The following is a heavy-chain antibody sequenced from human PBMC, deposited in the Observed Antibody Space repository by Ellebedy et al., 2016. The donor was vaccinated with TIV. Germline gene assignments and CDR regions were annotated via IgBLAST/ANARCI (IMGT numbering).Heavy chain of an antibody. J-gene: IGHJ4*02. CDR1: GLTFGNYW. CDR3: ARDLGHSGYDLFDS. V-gene: IGHV3-7*03. D-gene: IGHD5-12*01. CDR2: MKQDGREE. Sequence: ETLSLTCAASGLTFGNYWMTWVRQAPGKGLEWVANMKQDGREEYYVDSVKGRFIISRDNAKNSLYLQMNSLRAEDTAAYYCARDLGHSGYDLFDSWGQGTLVTVSA.